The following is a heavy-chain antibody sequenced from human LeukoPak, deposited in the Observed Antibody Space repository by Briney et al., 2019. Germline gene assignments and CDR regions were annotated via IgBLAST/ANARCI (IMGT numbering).Heavy chain of an antibody. CDR3: ARDRPIICSSTSCFGYYFDY. Sequence: ASVKASCTASGCTFTSYGCSWVRQAPGQGLEWTGWINPCGGNTNYAQKLQGRVTMTTDTSTSTAYMELRSLRSDDTAVYYRARDRPIICSSTSCFGYYFDYWGQGTLVNVSS. J-gene: IGHJ4*02. CDR2: INPCGGNT. V-gene: IGHV1-18*01. CDR1: GCTFTSYG. D-gene: IGHD2-2*01.